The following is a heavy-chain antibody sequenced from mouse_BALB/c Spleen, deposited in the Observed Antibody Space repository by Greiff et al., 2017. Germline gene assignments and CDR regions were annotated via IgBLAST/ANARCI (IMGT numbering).Heavy chain of an antibody. CDR2: ISSGGSYT. J-gene: IGHJ1*01. CDR1: GFTFSSYT. V-gene: IGHV5-6-4*01. Sequence: EVMLVESGGGLVKPGGSLKLSCAASGFTFSSYTMSWVRQTPEKRLEWVATISSGGSYTYYPDSVKGRFTISRDNAKNTLYLQMSSLKSEDTAMYYCTRFDVWGAGTTVTVSS. CDR3: TRFDV.